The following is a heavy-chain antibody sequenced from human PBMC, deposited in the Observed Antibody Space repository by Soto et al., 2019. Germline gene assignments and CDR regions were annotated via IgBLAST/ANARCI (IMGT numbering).Heavy chain of an antibody. Sequence: LRLSCAASGFTFSSYWMSWVRQAPGKGLVWVANIKGDGSERHYVDSVKGRFIISRDNAKNSLFLQMNSLRVEDTAAYYCARDGCTSATCDVYGMDVWGQGTTVTVSS. CDR1: GFTFSSYW. V-gene: IGHV3-7*03. CDR3: ARDGCTSATCDVYGMDV. J-gene: IGHJ6*02. CDR2: IKGDGSER. D-gene: IGHD2-2*01.